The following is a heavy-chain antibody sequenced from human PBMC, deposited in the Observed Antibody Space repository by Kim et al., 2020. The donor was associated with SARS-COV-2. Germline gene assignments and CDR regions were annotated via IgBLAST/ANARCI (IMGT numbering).Heavy chain of an antibody. CDR2: INVYNGNT. V-gene: IGHV1-18*01. J-gene: IGHJ6*02. D-gene: IGHD6-13*01. CDR3: ARGVGMDV. Sequence: ASVKVSCKASGYTFTTYVITWVRQAPGQGLEWMGRINVYNGNTNYAQMLQGRVTMTTDTSTSTAYMELRSLRSDDTAVYYCARGVGMDVWGQGTTVTVSS. CDR1: GYTFTTYV.